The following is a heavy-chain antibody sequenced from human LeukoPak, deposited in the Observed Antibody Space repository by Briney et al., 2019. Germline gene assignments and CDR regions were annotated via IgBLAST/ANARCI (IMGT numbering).Heavy chain of an antibody. V-gene: IGHV1-18*01. CDR2: ISAYNGNT. Sequence: ASVKVSCKASGYIFTSYGMSWVRQAPGQGLEWMGWISAYNGNTRYAQNLQGRVTLTTDTSTSTAYMEVRSLRSDDTAVYYCARAQTTGFGESLHYWGQGTLVTVSS. J-gene: IGHJ4*02. CDR1: GYIFTSYG. CDR3: ARAQTTGFGESLHY. D-gene: IGHD3-10*01.